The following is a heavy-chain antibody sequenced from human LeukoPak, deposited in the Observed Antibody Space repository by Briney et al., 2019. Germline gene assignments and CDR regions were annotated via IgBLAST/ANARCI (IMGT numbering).Heavy chain of an antibody. CDR3: ARVGAGLFDY. Sequence: SETLSLTCTVSGGSIRSYYWSGIRQPPGKGLEWIGYIYYSGNTNYNPSLKSRVTILIDTSKNQFSLKLSSVTAADTAVYYCARVGAGLFDYWGQGTLVTVSS. CDR2: IYYSGNT. D-gene: IGHD1-26*01. J-gene: IGHJ4*02. CDR1: GGSIRSYY. V-gene: IGHV4-59*08.